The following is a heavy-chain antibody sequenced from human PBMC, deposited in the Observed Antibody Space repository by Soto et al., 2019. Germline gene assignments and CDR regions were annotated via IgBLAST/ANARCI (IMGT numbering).Heavy chain of an antibody. J-gene: IGHJ6*02. CDR2: ISGSTGKT. CDR3: AKNRGSGSPYYYNMEV. V-gene: IGHV3-23*01. CDR1: GFTFRTYA. D-gene: IGHD3-10*01. Sequence: GGSLRLSCAASGFTFRTYAMSWVRQAPGKGLEWVSVISGSTGKTYYADSVKGRFTISRDNSKNTLSLQMNSLRGEDTAVYFCAKNRGSGSPYYYNMEVWGQGTMVTVSS.